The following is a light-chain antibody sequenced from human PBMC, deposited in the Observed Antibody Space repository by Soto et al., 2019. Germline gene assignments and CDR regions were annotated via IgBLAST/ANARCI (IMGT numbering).Light chain of an antibody. V-gene: IGLV1-40*03. CDR1: SSNIGAGYD. CDR2: DNN. J-gene: IGLJ1*01. Sequence: QSLMTKAPSVSGAPGQRVTLSCTGSSSNIGAGYDVHWYQQLPGAAPKLLIYDNNNRPSGVPDRFSGSKSGASASLAITGLQAEDEADYYCQSYDTRLSGYVFGTGTRVTVL. CDR3: QSYDTRLSGYV.